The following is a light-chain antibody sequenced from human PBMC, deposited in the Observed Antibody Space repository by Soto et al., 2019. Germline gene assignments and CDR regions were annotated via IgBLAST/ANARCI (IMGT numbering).Light chain of an antibody. CDR2: GAS. CDR3: QQYHNWPLT. J-gene: IGKJ4*01. V-gene: IGKV3-15*01. Sequence: ETVMTQSPVTLSVSPGERATLSCRASQSVRSNLAWYQQKPGQAPRLLIFGASTRATGIPARFSGSGSGTDFTLTIGSLQSEDFAVYYCQQYHNWPLTFGGGTKVEIK. CDR1: QSVRSN.